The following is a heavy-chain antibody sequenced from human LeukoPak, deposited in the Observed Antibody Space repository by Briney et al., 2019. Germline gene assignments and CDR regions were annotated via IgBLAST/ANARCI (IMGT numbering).Heavy chain of an antibody. CDR1: GFTFSSYA. J-gene: IGHJ4*01. Sequence: GGSLRLSCAASGFTFSSYAMSWVRQAPGKGLEWVSAISSSGGSTHNVQSVKGGYTTSRDNSKNTLYLQKRRLRAQDTAVYYCAKDGTRYCSGGSCYSTPYWGKGTLVTVSS. CDR3: AKDGTRYCSGGSCYSTPY. V-gene: IGHV3-23*01. CDR2: ISSSGGST. D-gene: IGHD2-15*01.